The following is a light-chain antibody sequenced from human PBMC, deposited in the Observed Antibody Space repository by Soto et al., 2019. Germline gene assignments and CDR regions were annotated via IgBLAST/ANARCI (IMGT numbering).Light chain of an antibody. Sequence: EMVLTHSPATLSLSPGARATLSCGAIQSFSSSYLAWYQQKPGLAPRLLIYDASSRATGIPDRFSGSGSGTDFTLTISRMEPEASAVYYCQQYGSSLRTFGQGTKVDIK. V-gene: IGKV3D-20*01. CDR3: QQYGSSLRT. CDR2: DAS. J-gene: IGKJ1*01. CDR1: QSFSSSY.